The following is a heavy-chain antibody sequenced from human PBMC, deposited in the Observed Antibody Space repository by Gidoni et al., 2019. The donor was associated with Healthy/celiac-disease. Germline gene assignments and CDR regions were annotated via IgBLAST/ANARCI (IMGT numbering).Heavy chain of an antibody. CDR1: GGSTSSGGYY. CDR2: IYFSGRP. J-gene: IGHJ3*02. V-gene: IGHV4-31*03. Sequence: QVQLQESGPGRVKPSETLHRTCTVTGGSTSSGGYYWSWIRQHPGKGLEWIGYIYFSGRPYYTPSLKSRVTISVDTSKTQFSLKLSSVTAADTAVYYCARGRELLGSAFDIWGQGTMVTVSS. CDR3: ARGRELLGSAFDI. D-gene: IGHD1-26*01.